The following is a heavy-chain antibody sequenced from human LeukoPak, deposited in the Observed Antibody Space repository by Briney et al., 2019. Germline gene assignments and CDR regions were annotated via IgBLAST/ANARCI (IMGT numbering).Heavy chain of an antibody. D-gene: IGHD6-13*01. V-gene: IGHV3-21*01. Sequence: GGSLRLSCAASGFTFSSYSMNWVRQAPGKGLEWVSSISSSSSYIYYADSVKGRFTISRDNAKNSLYPQMNSLRAEDTAVYYCASLFSGIAAAGNYYYYYGMDVWGQGTTVTVSS. J-gene: IGHJ6*02. CDR3: ASLFSGIAAAGNYYYYYGMDV. CDR1: GFTFSSYS. CDR2: ISSSSSYI.